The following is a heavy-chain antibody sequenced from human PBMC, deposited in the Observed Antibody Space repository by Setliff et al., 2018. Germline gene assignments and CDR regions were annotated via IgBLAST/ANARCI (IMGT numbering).Heavy chain of an antibody. CDR3: ARHENDYGDYDDAFDI. CDR2: IYDTGST. V-gene: IGHV4-59*08. D-gene: IGHD4-17*01. Sequence: SETLSLTCTVSGGSISSDYWSWIRQPPGKGLEWIGYIYDTGSTNSDPSLKSRVTISVDTSKNQFSLKVSSVTAADTAVYYCARHENDYGDYDDAFDIWGQGTMVTVSS. J-gene: IGHJ3*02. CDR1: GGSISSDY.